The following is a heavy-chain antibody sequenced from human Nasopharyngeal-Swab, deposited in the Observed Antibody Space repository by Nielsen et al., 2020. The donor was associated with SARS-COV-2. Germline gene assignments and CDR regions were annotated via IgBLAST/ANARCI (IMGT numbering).Heavy chain of an antibody. D-gene: IGHD6-19*01. V-gene: IGHV4-59*13. J-gene: IGHJ5*02. CDR2: IYYSGST. CDR3: ARSPGRQQWLVQEDWFDP. Sequence: SETLSLTCTVSGGSISSYYWSWIRQPPGKGLEWIGYIYYSGSTNYNPSIKSRVTILVDTSKNQFTLKLSSATAADTAVYYCARSPGRQQWLVQEDWFDPWGQGTLVTVSS. CDR1: GGSISSYY.